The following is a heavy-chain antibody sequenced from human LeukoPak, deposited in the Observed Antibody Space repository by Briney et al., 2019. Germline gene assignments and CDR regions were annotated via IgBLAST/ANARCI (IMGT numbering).Heavy chain of an antibody. CDR1: GGSISSYY. V-gene: IGHV4-59*01. J-gene: IGHJ3*02. D-gene: IGHD3-22*01. CDR3: ARAPRERAMIVGGDAFDI. CDR2: IYYSGST. Sequence: TSETLSLTCTVSGGSISSYYWSWIRQPPGKGLEWIGYIYYSGSTNYNPSLKSRVTISVDTSKNQFSLKLSSVTAADTAVYYCARAPRERAMIVGGDAFDIWGQGTMVTVSS.